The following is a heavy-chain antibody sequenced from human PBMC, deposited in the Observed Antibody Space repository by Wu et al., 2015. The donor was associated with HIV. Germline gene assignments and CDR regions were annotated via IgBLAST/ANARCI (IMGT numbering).Heavy chain of an antibody. V-gene: IGHV1-69*12. Sequence: QVQLVQSGAEVKKPGSSVKVSCKASGGTFSSYAISWVRQAPGQGLEWMGGIIPIFGTANYAQKFQGRVTITADESTSTAYMELSSLRSEDTAVYYCAAGRAYDFWSGYSYYYYYMDVWGKGTTVTVSS. D-gene: IGHD3-3*01. CDR1: GGTFSSYA. CDR2: IIPIFGTA. J-gene: IGHJ6*03. CDR3: AAGRAYDFWSGYSYYYYYMDV.